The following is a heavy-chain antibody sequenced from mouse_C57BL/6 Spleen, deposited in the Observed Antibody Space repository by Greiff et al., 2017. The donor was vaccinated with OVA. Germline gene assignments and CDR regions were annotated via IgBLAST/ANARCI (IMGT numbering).Heavy chain of an antibody. Sequence: QVQLQQSGAELMKPGASVKLSCKATGYTFTGYWIEWVKQRPGHGLEWIGEILPGSGSTNYTEKFKGKATFTADTSSNTAYMQLSSLTTEDSAIYYCASPYGSSYHWYFDVWGTGTTVTVSS. CDR2: ILPGSGST. CDR3: ASPYGSSYHWYFDV. V-gene: IGHV1-9*01. CDR1: GYTFTGYW. J-gene: IGHJ1*03. D-gene: IGHD1-1*01.